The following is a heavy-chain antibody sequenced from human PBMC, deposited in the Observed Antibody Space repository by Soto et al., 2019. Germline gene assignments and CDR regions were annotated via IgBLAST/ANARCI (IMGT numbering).Heavy chain of an antibody. CDR3: ASLRGVYGDYESGWVD. CDR2: ISYDGSNK. J-gene: IGHJ4*02. Sequence: QVQLVESGGGVVQPGRSLRLSCAASGFTFSSYAMHWVRQAPGKGLEWVAVISYDGSNKYYADSVKGRFTISRDNSKNTLYLQMNSLRAEDTAVYYCASLRGVYGDYESGWVDWGQGTLVTVSS. V-gene: IGHV3-30-3*01. D-gene: IGHD4-17*01. CDR1: GFTFSSYA.